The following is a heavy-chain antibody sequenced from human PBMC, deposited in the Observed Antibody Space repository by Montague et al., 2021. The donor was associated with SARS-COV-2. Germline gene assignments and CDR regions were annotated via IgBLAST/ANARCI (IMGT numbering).Heavy chain of an antibody. CDR2: TNPDGTWT. CDR1: GFSFSDYW. V-gene: IGHV3-74*01. J-gene: IGHJ6*02. Sequence: SLRLSCAASGFSFSDYWWHWVRQAPGKGLIWVSRTNPDGTWTNYADSVKGRFAIFRDNAKNTVYLQLNSLRVEDTAVYYCGRAPDCGGHRCQSLPYYGMDVWGQGIAVTVSS. CDR3: GRAPDCGGHRCQSLPYYGMDV. D-gene: IGHD2-21*01.